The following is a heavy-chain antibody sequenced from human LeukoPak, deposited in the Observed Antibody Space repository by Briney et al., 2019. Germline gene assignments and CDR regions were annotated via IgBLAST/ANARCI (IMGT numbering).Heavy chain of an antibody. Sequence: GGSLRLSCAASGFTFSDYWMHWVRQVPGKGLVWVSRINSGGSRTTYADSVKGRFTISRDNAKNTLYLQMDSLRAEDTGVYYCARSNQADDYWGQGTMVTVSS. J-gene: IGHJ4*02. CDR2: INSGGSRT. D-gene: IGHD1-14*01. CDR1: GFTFSDYW. CDR3: ARSNQADDY. V-gene: IGHV3-74*01.